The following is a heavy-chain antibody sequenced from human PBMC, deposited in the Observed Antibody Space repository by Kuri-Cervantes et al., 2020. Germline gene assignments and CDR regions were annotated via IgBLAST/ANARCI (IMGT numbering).Heavy chain of an antibody. CDR1: GYTFTGYY. Sequence: AAVQVSCKASGYTFTGYYMHWLRQAPGQGREWMGWINPDSGGTNYAQKFQGRVTMTRDTSISTAYMELSRLRSDDTAVYYFTRARIQLRASDYWGQGTLVTVSS. J-gene: IGHJ4*02. CDR2: INPDSGGT. CDR3: TRARIQLRASDY. D-gene: IGHD5-18*01. V-gene: IGHV1-2*02.